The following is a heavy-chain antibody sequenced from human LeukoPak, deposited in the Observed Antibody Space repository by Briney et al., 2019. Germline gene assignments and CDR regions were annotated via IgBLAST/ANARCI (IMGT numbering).Heavy chain of an antibody. D-gene: IGHD6-13*01. Sequence: PGGSLRLSCAASGFTFSSYEMNWVRQAPGKGLEWVSYISSSGSTIYYADSVKGRFTISRDNAKNSLYLQMNSLRAEDTAVYYCAREGSSWSEGRLWYFDYWGQGILVTVSS. CDR1: GFTFSSYE. J-gene: IGHJ4*02. CDR3: AREGSSWSEGRLWYFDY. CDR2: ISSSGSTI. V-gene: IGHV3-48*03.